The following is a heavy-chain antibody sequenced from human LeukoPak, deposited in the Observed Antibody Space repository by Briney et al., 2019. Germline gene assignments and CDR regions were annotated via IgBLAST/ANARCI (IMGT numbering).Heavy chain of an antibody. V-gene: IGHV3-53*04. Sequence: PGGSLRLSCAASGFAVSNNYTSWVRQAPGKGLEWVSIIYGGGSTYYADSVNGRFTISRHNSKNTLFLQMNSLRTEDTAVYYCARAYDSSGYWPEYFRHWGQGTLVTVSS. CDR1: GFAVSNNY. J-gene: IGHJ1*01. D-gene: IGHD3-22*01. CDR2: IYGGGST. CDR3: ARAYDSSGYWPEYFRH.